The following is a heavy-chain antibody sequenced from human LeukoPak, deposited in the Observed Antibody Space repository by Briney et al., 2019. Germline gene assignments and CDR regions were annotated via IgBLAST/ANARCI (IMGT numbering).Heavy chain of an antibody. CDR2: INTNTGNP. CDR3: ARGQRITMIVVVPDDAFDI. J-gene: IGHJ3*02. Sequence: ASVKVSCKAFGYTFTRYYMHWVRQAPGQGLEWMGWINTNTGNPTYAQGFTGRFVFSLDTSVSTAYLQISSLKAEDTAVYYCARGQRITMIVVVPDDAFDIWGQGTMVTVSS. D-gene: IGHD3-22*01. CDR1: GYTFTRYY. V-gene: IGHV7-4-1*02.